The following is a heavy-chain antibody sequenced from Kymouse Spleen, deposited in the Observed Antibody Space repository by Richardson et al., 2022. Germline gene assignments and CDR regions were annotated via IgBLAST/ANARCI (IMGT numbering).Heavy chain of an antibody. J-gene: IGHJ6*02. CDR2: INHSGST. Sequence: QVQLQQWGAGLLKPSETLSLTCAVYGGSFSGYYWSWIRQPPGKGLEWIGEINHSGSTNYNPSLKSRVTISVDTSKNQFSLKLSSVTAADTAVYYCARRV*LELRGRLTTTTTVWTSGAKGPRSPSPQ. D-gene: IGHD1-7*01. CDR1: GGSFSGYY. V-gene: IGHV4-34*01. CDR3: ARRV*LELRGRLTTTTTVWTS.